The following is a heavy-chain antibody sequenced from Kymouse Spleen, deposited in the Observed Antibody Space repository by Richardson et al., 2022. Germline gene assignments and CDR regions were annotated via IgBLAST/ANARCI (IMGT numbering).Heavy chain of an antibody. D-gene: IGHD1-7*01. CDR1: GFTFSSYG. CDR2: ISYDGSNK. J-gene: IGHJ4*02. V-gene: IGHV3-30*18. CDR3: AKDRGITGTTFFDY. Sequence: QVQLVESGGGVVQPGRSLRLSCAASGFTFSSYGMHWVRQAPGKGLEWVAVISYDGSNKYYADSVKGRFTISRDNSKNTLYLQMNSLRAEDTAVYYCAKDRGITGTTFFDYWGQGTLVTVSS.